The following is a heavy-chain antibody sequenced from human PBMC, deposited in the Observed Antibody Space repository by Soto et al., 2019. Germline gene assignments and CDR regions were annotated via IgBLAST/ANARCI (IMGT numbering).Heavy chain of an antibody. Sequence: PGGSLRLSCAASGFTFSSYAMSWVRQAPGKGLEWVSAISGSGGSTYYADSVKGRFTISRDNSKNTLYLQMNSLRAEDTAVYYCAKVICFIVSGGSCYPESQKYYFDYGGQGTLVTVPS. CDR2: ISGSGGST. J-gene: IGHJ4*02. V-gene: IGHV3-23*01. CDR3: AKVICFIVSGGSCYPESQKYYFDY. CDR1: GFTFSSYA. D-gene: IGHD2-15*01.